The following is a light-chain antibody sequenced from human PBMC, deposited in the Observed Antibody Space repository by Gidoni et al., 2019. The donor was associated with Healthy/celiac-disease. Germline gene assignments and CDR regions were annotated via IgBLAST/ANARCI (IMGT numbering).Light chain of an antibody. J-gene: IGKJ4*01. CDR2: GAS. Sequence: EIVLTQSPATLSVSPGERATLSCRASKSVSSNLAWYQQKPGQAPRLLIYGASTRATGIPARFSGSGSGTEFTLTISSLQSEDFAVYYCQQYNNWPPLTFXGXTKVEIK. CDR1: KSVSSN. CDR3: QQYNNWPPLT. V-gene: IGKV3-15*01.